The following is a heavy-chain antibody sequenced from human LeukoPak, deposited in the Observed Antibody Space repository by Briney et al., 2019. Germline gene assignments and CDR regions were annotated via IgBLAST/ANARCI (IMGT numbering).Heavy chain of an antibody. V-gene: IGHV3-7*01. CDR3: SRSLDY. J-gene: IGHJ4*02. Sequence: GGSLILSCAASGFPFSGYWMDWVRQAPGNGMEGVANIKQDGSVLYYEPSLKGRFTISRDNAKTSLYLQMTSLTAEGTAVYYCSRSLDYLGQGALVTVSS. CDR2: IKQDGSVL. CDR1: GFPFSGYW.